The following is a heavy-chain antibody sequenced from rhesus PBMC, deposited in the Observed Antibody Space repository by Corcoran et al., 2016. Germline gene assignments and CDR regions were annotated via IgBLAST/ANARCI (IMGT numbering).Heavy chain of an antibody. J-gene: IGHJ4*01. Sequence: QLQLQESGPGLVKPSETLSVTCAVSGGSISSSYWSWIRQAPGKGLEWIGYIYGSGSSTNNNPSLKRRVTLSVDTSKNQLSLKLSSVTTADTAVYDCARESVVAAAGTGVWDYWCQGVLVTVSS. CDR3: ARESVVAAAGTGVWDY. V-gene: IGHV4-169*02. CDR1: GGSISSSY. D-gene: IGHD6-31*01. CDR2: IYGSGSST.